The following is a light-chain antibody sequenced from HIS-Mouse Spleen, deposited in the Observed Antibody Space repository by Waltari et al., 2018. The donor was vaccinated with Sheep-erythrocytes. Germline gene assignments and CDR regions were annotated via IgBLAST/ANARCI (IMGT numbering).Light chain of an antibody. CDR2: QDS. J-gene: IGLJ2*01. V-gene: IGLV3-1*01. CDR1: KLGDKY. Sequence: SYELTQPPSVSVSPGQTASITCSGDKLGDKYACWYQQKPGQSPLLVIYQDSKRPSGIPERFSSSNSGNTATLTIGGTQAMDEADYYCQAWDSSTAVFGGGTKLTVL. CDR3: QAWDSSTAV.